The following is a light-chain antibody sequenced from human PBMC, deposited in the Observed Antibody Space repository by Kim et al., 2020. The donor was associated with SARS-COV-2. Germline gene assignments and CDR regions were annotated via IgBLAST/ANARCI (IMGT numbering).Light chain of an antibody. Sequence: ASVGDRVTITCRASQTIDNWVAWYQKRPGIAPQLLIYDVSTLEGGVPSRFSGSGSGTEFTLTIDSLQAGDFATYYCQEYSSQLPTFGQGTRLEIK. CDR3: QEYSSQLPT. CDR2: DVS. V-gene: IGKV1-5*01. J-gene: IGKJ5*01. CDR1: QTIDNW.